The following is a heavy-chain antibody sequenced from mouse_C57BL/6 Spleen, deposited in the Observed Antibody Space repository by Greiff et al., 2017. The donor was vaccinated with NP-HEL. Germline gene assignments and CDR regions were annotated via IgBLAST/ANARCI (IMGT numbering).Heavy chain of an antibody. CDR1: GYSFTGYY. V-gene: IGHV1-42*01. J-gene: IGHJ4*01. CDR3: ARWGYGSSFYAMDY. Sequence: VQLQQSGPELVKPGASVKISCKASGYSFTGYYMNWVKQSPEKSLEWIGEINPSTGGTTYNQKFKAKATLTVDKSSSTAYMQLKSLTSEDSAVYYCARWGYGSSFYAMDYWGQGTSVTVSS. D-gene: IGHD1-1*01. CDR2: INPSTGGT.